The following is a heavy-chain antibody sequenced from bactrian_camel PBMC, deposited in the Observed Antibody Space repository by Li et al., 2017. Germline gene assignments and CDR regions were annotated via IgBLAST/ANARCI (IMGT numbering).Heavy chain of an antibody. CDR2: IFSDGSKT. J-gene: IGHJ4*01. CDR3: VRDPWILSY. V-gene: IGHV3S6*01. CDR1: GSGYAVSEYC. Sequence: HVQLVESGGGLVQPGGSLRLSCAVSGSGYAVSEYCMSWVRQAPGKGLEWVSSIFSDGSKTFYADSVKGRFTCSRDNAKNTVYLQIDSLKPEDTAVYYCVRDPWILSYWGQGTQVTVS.